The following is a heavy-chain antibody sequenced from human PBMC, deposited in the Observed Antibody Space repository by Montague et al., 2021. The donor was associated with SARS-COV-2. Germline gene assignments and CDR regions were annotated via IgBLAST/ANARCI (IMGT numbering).Heavy chain of an antibody. CDR1: GVSISSGTYY. CDR3: ATAGLSWESGFDP. Sequence: TLSLTCTVSGVSISSGTYYWSWIRQPAGKGLEWIGRVYTSGSTNYNPSLVSRATLSVDTSKNQFSLKLRSVTAADTAVYFCATAGLSWESGFDPWGQGTLVGVSS. CDR2: VYTSGST. D-gene: IGHD3-16*01. V-gene: IGHV4-61*02. J-gene: IGHJ5*02.